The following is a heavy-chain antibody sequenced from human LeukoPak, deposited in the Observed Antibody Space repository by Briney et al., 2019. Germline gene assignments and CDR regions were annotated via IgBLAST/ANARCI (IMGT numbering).Heavy chain of an antibody. Sequence: SETLSLTCAVYGGSFSGYYWSWIRQPPGKGLEWIGEINHSGSTNYNPSLKSRVTISVDTSKNQFSLKLSSVTAADTAVYYCAGAAAADSFDYWGQGTLVTVPS. CDR2: INHSGST. CDR3: AGAAAADSFDY. J-gene: IGHJ4*02. D-gene: IGHD6-13*01. V-gene: IGHV4-34*01. CDR1: GGSFSGYY.